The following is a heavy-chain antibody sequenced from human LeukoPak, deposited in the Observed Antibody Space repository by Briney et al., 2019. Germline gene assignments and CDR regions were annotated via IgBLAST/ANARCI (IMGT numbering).Heavy chain of an antibody. CDR2: ISYDGSNK. D-gene: IGHD4-11*01. CDR3: ARDNSDYIGLRGYNWFDP. V-gene: IGHV3-30*04. J-gene: IGHJ5*02. Sequence: PGGSLRLSCAASGFTFGSYAMHWVRQAPGKGLEWVAVISYDGSNKYYADSVKGRFTISRDNSKNTLYLQMNSLRAEDTAVYYCARDNSDYIGLRGYNWFDPWGQGTLVTVSS. CDR1: GFTFGSYA.